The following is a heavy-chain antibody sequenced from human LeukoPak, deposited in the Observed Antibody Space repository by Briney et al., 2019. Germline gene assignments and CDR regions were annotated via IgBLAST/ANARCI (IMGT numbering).Heavy chain of an antibody. V-gene: IGHV5-51*01. Sequence: GESLKISCKGSGYSFTSYWIGWVRQMPGKGLEWMGIIYPGDSDTRYSPSFQGQVTISADKSISTAYLQWSSLKASDTAMYYCARHLTGDSSGYYPNDNNNWFDPWGQGTLVTVSS. D-gene: IGHD3-22*01. CDR2: IYPGDSDT. CDR1: GYSFTSYW. CDR3: ARHLTGDSSGYYPNDNNNWFDP. J-gene: IGHJ5*02.